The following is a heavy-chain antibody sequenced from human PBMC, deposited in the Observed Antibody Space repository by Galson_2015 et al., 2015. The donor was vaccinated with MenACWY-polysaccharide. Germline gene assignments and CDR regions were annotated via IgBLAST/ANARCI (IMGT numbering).Heavy chain of an antibody. V-gene: IGHV3-23*01. CDR3: AKRARVVAAAWYGMDV. CDR2: ITGSGGAT. Sequence: SLRLSCAAAGFSFSSYAMSWVRQAPGKGLEWVSAITGSGGATYYVDSVKGRFTISRDNSKNTLYLQMSSLRVEDTAVYYCAKRARVVAAAWYGMDVWGQGTTVTVSS. J-gene: IGHJ6*02. D-gene: IGHD2-15*01. CDR1: GFSFSSYA.